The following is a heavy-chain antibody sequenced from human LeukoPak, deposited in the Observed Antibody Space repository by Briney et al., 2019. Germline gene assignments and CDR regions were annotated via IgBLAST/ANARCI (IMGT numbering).Heavy chain of an antibody. V-gene: IGHV3-21*01. CDR3: AREKGGYYDFRSGPLPSHDAFDI. J-gene: IGHJ3*02. Sequence: GGSLRLSCAASGFTFSSYSMNWVRQAPGKGLEWVSSISSSSSYIYYADSVKGRFTISRDNAKNSLYLQMNSLRAEDTAVYYCAREKGGYYDFRSGPLPSHDAFDIWGQGTMVTVSS. CDR1: GFTFSSYS. CDR2: ISSSSSYI. D-gene: IGHD3-3*01.